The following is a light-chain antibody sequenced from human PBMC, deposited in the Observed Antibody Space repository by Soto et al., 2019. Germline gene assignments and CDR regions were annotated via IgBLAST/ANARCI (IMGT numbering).Light chain of an antibody. CDR3: QHDGNSPDT. V-gene: IGKV3-20*01. CDR2: GAS. CDR1: QSVSSSY. Sequence: EIVGTQSPGTLSLSPGERATLSCRASQSVSSSYLAWYQQRPGQAPRLHIYGASTGATGIPERFSVSGSWLDFTLIISRQEPEDYAVNDCQHDGNSPDTFGQGTKVDIK. J-gene: IGKJ1*01.